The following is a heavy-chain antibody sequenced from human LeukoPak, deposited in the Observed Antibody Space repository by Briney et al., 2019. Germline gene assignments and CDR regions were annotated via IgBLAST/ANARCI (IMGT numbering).Heavy chain of an antibody. V-gene: IGHV4-39*01. J-gene: IGHJ6*01. CDR3: ARRAKFHNTHYNYLCD. CDR1: GGSIDSRSYY. D-gene: IGHD3-16*01. Sequence: SETLSLTCTVSGGSIDSRSYYWDWIRQAPGKGLEWIGTIYHSGSTEYNPSLKSRVAIFVDTSKNQCSLILQSVAAADTAVFYCARRAKFHNTHYNYLCDWG. CDR2: IYHSGST.